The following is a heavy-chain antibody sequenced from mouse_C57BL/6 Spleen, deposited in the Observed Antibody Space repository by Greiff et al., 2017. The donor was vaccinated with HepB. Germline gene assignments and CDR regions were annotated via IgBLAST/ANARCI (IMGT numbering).Heavy chain of an antibody. J-gene: IGHJ2*01. CDR3: ARQGGDGNYGY. CDR1: GFTFSSYG. Sequence: EVKLMESGGDLVKPGGSLKLSCAASGFTFSSYGMSWVRQTPDKRLEWVATISSGGSYTYYPDSVKGRFTISRDTAKNTLYLQMSSLKSEDTAMYYCARQGGDGNYGYWGQGTTLTVSS. D-gene: IGHD2-1*01. CDR2: ISSGGSYT. V-gene: IGHV5-6*01.